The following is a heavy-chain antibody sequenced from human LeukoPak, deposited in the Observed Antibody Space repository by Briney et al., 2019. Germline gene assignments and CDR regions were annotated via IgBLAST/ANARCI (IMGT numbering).Heavy chain of an antibody. CDR1: GGTFINYA. V-gene: IGHV1-69*13. CDR3: ARGPYSSSWSRYYYYYGMDV. Sequence: GASVKVSCKASGGTFINYAISWVRQAPGQGLEWMGGIIPIFGTANYAQKFQGRVTITADESTSTAYMELSSLRSEDTAVYYCARGPYSSSWSRYYYYYGMDVWGQGTTVTVSS. D-gene: IGHD6-13*01. CDR2: IIPIFGTA. J-gene: IGHJ6*02.